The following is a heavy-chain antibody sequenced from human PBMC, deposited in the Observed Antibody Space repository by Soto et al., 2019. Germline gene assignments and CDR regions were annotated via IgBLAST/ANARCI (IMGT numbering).Heavy chain of an antibody. V-gene: IGHV3-23*01. Sequence: PGGSLRLSCASSGFTFSSYAMSWVRQAPGKGLECVSAISASGGGTYYADSVKGRFTISRDNSKNTLYLQMNSLRGEDTAVYYCAKDREITFGGVVGDFDYWGRGTLVTVSS. D-gene: IGHD3-16*02. CDR1: GFTFSSYA. J-gene: IGHJ4*02. CDR3: AKDREITFGGVVGDFDY. CDR2: ISASGGGT.